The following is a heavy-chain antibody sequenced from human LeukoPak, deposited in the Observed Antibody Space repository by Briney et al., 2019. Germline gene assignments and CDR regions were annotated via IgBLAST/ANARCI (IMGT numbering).Heavy chain of an antibody. CDR3: ARGYDILTGWDY. CDR2: ISGSGGST. V-gene: IGHV3-23*01. Sequence: GGSLRLSCAASGFTFSSYAMSWVRQAPGKGLEWVSAISGSGGSTYYADSVKGRFTISRDNSKNTLYLQMNSLRAEDTAVYYCARGYDILTGWDYWGQGTLVTVSS. CDR1: GFTFSSYA. J-gene: IGHJ4*02. D-gene: IGHD3-9*01.